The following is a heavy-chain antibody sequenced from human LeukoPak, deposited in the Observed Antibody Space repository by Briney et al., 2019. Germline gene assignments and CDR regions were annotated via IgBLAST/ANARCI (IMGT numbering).Heavy chain of an antibody. V-gene: IGHV3-48*02. CDR2: ISGSSSTI. CDR1: GFTFSSYS. Sequence: GGSLRLSCAASGFTFSSYSVNWVRQAPGKGLEWVSYISGSSSTIYYADSVKGRFTISRDNAKNSLYLQMNSLRDEDTAVYYCAGGVRYYDSSGYYTKPFDYWGQGTLVTVSS. D-gene: IGHD3-22*01. CDR3: AGGVRYYDSSGYYTKPFDY. J-gene: IGHJ4*02.